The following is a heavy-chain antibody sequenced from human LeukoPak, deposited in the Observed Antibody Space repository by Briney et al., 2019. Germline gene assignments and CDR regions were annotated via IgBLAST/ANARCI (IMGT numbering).Heavy chain of an antibody. V-gene: IGHV4-4*07. CDR2: IYTSGST. J-gene: IGHJ5*02. D-gene: IGHD1-1*01. Sequence: PSETLSLTCTVSGGSISSYYWSWIRQPAGKGLEWIGRIYTSGSTNYNPSLKSRVTMSVDTSKNQFSLKLSSVTAADTAVYYCARGQEKNGDNWFDPWGQGTLVTVSS. CDR3: ARGQEKNGDNWFDP. CDR1: GGSISSYY.